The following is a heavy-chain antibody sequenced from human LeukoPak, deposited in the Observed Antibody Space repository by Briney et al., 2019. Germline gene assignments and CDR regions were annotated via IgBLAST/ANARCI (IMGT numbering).Heavy chain of an antibody. CDR2: ISSSSSTI. D-gene: IGHD3-9*01. J-gene: IGHJ6*02. Sequence: GGSLRLSCAASGLIFSSNHMNWVRQAPGKGLEWVSYISSSSSTIYYADSVKGRFTISRDNAKNSLYLQMNSLRAEDTALYYCAKDIGNTYYDILTGSHVYYYYYGMDVWGQGTTVTVSS. CDR1: GLIFSSNH. CDR3: AKDIGNTYYDILTGSHVYYYYYGMDV. V-gene: IGHV3-48*04.